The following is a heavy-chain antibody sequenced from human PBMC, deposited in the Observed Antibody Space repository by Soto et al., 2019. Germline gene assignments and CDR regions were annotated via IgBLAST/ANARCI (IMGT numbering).Heavy chain of an antibody. Sequence: EASVKVSCKASGYTFTSYAMHWVRQAPGQRLEWMGWINAGNGNTKYSQKFQGRVTITRDTSASTAYMELSSLRSEGTAVYYCARDSYSNCSSTSCYRRGWFDPWGQGTLVTVSS. CDR2: INAGNGNT. CDR3: ARDSYSNCSSTSCYRRGWFDP. V-gene: IGHV1-3*01. J-gene: IGHJ5*02. CDR1: GYTFTSYA. D-gene: IGHD2-2*02.